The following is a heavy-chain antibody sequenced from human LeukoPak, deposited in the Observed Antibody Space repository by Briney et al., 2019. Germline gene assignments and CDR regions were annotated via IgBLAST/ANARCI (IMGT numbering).Heavy chain of an antibody. CDR1: GYTFTTYT. J-gene: IGHJ4*02. V-gene: IGHV7-4-1*02. CDR3: ARDLVPGIAVAGGNY. CDR2: INTNTGNP. Sequence: GASVKVSCKASGYTFTTYTMNWVRQAPGQGLEWMGWINTNTGNPMYAQGFTGRFVFSLDTSVSTAYLQISSLKAEDTAVYYCARDLVPGIAVAGGNYWGQGTLVTVSS. D-gene: IGHD6-19*01.